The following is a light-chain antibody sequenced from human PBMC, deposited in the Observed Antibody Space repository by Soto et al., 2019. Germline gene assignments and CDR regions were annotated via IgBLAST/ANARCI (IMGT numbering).Light chain of an antibody. CDR1: QSISSW. CDR2: KAS. CDR3: QQYNLYLALT. V-gene: IGKV1-5*03. Sequence: DIQMTQSPTTLSAAVGDRVTITCRASQSISSWLAWYQQKPGKAPKLLIYKASSLESGVPSRFSGSGSGTEFTLSISSLLPEDFATYYCQQYNLYLALTGGGGTKVDI. J-gene: IGKJ4*01.